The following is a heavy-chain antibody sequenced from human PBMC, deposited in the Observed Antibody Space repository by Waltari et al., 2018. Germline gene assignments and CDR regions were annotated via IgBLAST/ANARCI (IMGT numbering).Heavy chain of an antibody. D-gene: IGHD2-2*01. CDR2: IDPSASFR. J-gene: IGHJ4*02. CDR3: VRHRTTYPLEIDY. Sequence: EVQLVQSGAEVKKPEESLRISWEGSGYRFTSRWISWVRQMPGKGLEWVGRIDPSASFRNYGPAFEGHVTISVDQSLRTAYLQWDSLKASDTAIYYCVRHRTTYPLEIDYWGQGTLVTVSS. V-gene: IGHV5-10-1*01. CDR1: GYRFTSRW.